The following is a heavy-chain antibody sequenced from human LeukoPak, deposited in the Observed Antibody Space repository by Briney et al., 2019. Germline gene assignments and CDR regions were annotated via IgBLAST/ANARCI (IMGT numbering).Heavy chain of an antibody. D-gene: IGHD2-15*01. CDR1: GGSISSYY. CDR3: ARGMCSGGSCYLRHNWFDP. J-gene: IGHJ5*02. Sequence: SETLSLTCTVSGGSISSYYWSWIRQPAGKGLEWIGRIYTSGSTNYNPSLKSRVTMSVDTSKNQFSLKLSSVTAADTAVYYCARGMCSGGSCYLRHNWFDPWGQGTLVTVSS. V-gene: IGHV4-4*07. CDR2: IYTSGST.